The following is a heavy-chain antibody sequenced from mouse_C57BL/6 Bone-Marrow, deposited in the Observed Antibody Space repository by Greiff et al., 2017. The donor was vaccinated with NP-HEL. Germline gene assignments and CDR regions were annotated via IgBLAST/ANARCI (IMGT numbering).Heavy chain of an antibody. CDR3: ARESYYYGTSAWFAY. J-gene: IGHJ3*01. Sequence: EVKLQQSGPGMVKPSQSLSLTCTVTGYSITSGYDWHWIRHFPGNKLEWMGYISYSGSTNYNPSLKSRISITHDTSKNHFFLKLNSVTTEDTATYYCARESYYYGTSAWFAYWGQGTLVTVSA. V-gene: IGHV3-1*01. D-gene: IGHD1-1*01. CDR1: GYSITSGYD. CDR2: ISYSGST.